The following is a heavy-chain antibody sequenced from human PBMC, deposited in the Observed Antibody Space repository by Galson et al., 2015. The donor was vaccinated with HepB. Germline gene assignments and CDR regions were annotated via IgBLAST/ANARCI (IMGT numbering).Heavy chain of an antibody. V-gene: IGHV3-33*01. D-gene: IGHD3-10*01. CDR3: ARDYYGSGSPLRY. J-gene: IGHJ4*02. Sequence: SLRLSCAASGFTFKNYGMQWVRQAPGKGLEWVALIWYDGSNENYAESVKGRFTISRDNSKNTVYLQVNSLRAEDTALYYCARDYYGSGSPLRYWGQGTRVTVSS. CDR2: IWYDGSNE. CDR1: GFTFKNYG.